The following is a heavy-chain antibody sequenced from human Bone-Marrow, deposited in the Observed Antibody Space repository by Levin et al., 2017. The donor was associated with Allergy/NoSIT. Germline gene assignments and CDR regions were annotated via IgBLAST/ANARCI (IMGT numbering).Heavy chain of an antibody. CDR2: IRSKAYGGTT. CDR3: TREGYSSGWYTGDYFDY. Sequence: GGSLRLSCTASGFTFGDYAMSWVRQAPGKGLEWVGFIRSKAYGGTTEYAASVKGRFTISRDDSKSIAYLQMNSLKTEDTAVYYCTREGYSSGWYTGDYFDYWGQGTLVTVSS. D-gene: IGHD6-19*01. J-gene: IGHJ4*02. CDR1: GFTFGDYA. V-gene: IGHV3-49*04.